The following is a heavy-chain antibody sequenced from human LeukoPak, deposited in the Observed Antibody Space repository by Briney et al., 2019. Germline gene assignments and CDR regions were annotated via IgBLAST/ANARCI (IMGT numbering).Heavy chain of an antibody. CDR3: AKRSGYDYWYFDY. V-gene: IGHV3-23*01. CDR2: ISGSGGST. Sequence: PGGSLRLSCAASGFTFSSYAMSWVRQAPGKGLEWVSGISGSGGSTYYADSVKGRFTISRDNSKNTLYLQMNSLRAEDTAVYYCAKRSGYDYWYFDYWGQGTLVIVSS. J-gene: IGHJ4*02. CDR1: GFTFSSYA. D-gene: IGHD5-12*01.